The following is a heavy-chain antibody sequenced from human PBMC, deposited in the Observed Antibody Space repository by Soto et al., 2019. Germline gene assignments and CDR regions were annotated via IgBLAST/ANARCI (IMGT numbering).Heavy chain of an antibody. J-gene: IGHJ5*02. Sequence: ASVKVSCKASGYTFTGYYMHWVRQAPGQGLEWMGWINPNSGGTNYAQKFQGRVTMTRDTSISTAYMELSRLRSDDTAVYYCARVSWPLGWFDPWGQGTLVTVSS. CDR2: INPNSGGT. D-gene: IGHD2-15*01. CDR3: ARVSWPLGWFDP. V-gene: IGHV1-2*02. CDR1: GYTFTGYY.